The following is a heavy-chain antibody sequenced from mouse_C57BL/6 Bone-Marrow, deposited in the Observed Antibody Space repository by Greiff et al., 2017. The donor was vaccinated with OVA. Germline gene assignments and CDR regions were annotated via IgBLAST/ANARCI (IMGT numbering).Heavy chain of an antibody. CDR1: GYNFTSYW. CDR3: ARPNQHASTT. J-gene: IGHJ3*01. Sequence: QVQLQQPGAELVKPGASVKLSCKASGYNFTSYWMQWVKQRPGQGLEWIGEIDPSDSYTNYNQKFKGKATLTVDTSSSTAYMQLSSLTSEDSAEYYCARPNQHASTTWGQAALVTASA. CDR2: IDPSDSYT. D-gene: IGHD6-1*01. V-gene: IGHV1-50*01.